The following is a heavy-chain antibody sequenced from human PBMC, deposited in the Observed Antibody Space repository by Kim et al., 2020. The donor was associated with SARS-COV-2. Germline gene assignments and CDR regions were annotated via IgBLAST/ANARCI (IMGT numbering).Heavy chain of an antibody. Sequence: GGSLRLSCAASGFTVSSNYMSWVRQAPGKGLEWVSVIYSGGSTYYADSVKGRFTISRDNSKNTLYLQMNSLRAEDTAVYYCARDLYCSGGSCLGADYWGQGTLVTVSS. CDR2: IYSGGST. J-gene: IGHJ4*02. CDR3: ARDLYCSGGSCLGADY. V-gene: IGHV3-66*01. CDR1: GFTVSSNY. D-gene: IGHD2-15*01.